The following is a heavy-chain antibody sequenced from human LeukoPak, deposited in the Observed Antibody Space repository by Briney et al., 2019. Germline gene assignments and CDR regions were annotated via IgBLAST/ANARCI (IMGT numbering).Heavy chain of an antibody. D-gene: IGHD3-10*01. V-gene: IGHV4-59*08. J-gene: IGHJ2*01. CDR2: IYDTGNS. CDR3: ARLGKMNLVQGVFWYFDL. Sequence: PSETLSLTCTVSGGSVSSDSWNWIRQSPGKGLEWIGYIYDTGNSNHNPSLKNRVTISFDKSKSQLSLELSSVTAADTAIYYCARLGKMNLVQGVFWYFDLSGRGTLVTVSS. CDR1: GGSVSSDS.